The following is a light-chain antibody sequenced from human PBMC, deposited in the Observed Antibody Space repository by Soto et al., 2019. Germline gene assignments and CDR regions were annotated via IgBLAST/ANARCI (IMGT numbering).Light chain of an antibody. V-gene: IGKV1-39*01. CDR3: QQTYITPLT. CDR1: QTINNN. CDR2: SSS. Sequence: DIQMTQSPSSLSASVGDRVTISCRTSQTINNNLNWYQQRPGKAPNLLIYSSSSLLSGVPPRFSGSGSGTDFTLTISSLQPEDFATYYCQQTYITPLTFGQGTRLDIK. J-gene: IGKJ5*01.